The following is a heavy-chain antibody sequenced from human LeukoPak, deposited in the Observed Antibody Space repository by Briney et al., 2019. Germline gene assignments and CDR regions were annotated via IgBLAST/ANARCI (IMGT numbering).Heavy chain of an antibody. Sequence: PSETLSLTCAVYGGSFSGYYWSWIRQPPGKGLEWIGEINHSESTNYNPSLKSRVTISVDTSKNQFSLKLSSVTAADTAVYYCARDAPGRAVAGNDYWGQGTLVTVSS. V-gene: IGHV4-34*01. CDR2: INHSEST. CDR1: GGSFSGYY. CDR3: ARDAPGRAVAGNDY. J-gene: IGHJ4*02. D-gene: IGHD6-19*01.